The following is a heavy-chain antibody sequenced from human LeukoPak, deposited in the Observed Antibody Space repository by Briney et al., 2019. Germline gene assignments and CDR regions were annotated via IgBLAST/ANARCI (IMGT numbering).Heavy chain of an antibody. V-gene: IGHV3-23*01. Sequence: GGSLRLSCAASRFTFSSYAMSWVRQAPGKGLEWVSAISGSGGSTYYADSVKGRFTISRDNSKNTLYLQMNSLRAEDTAVYYCAKCMSGTGVCLNFDSWGQGILVTVSS. J-gene: IGHJ4*02. CDR3: AKCMSGTGVCLNFDS. CDR2: ISGSGGST. D-gene: IGHD2-8*02. CDR1: RFTFSSYA.